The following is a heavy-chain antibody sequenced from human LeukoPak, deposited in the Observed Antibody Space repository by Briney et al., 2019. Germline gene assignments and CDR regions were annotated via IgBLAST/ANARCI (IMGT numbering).Heavy chain of an antibody. D-gene: IGHD5-18*01. V-gene: IGHV1-24*01. CDR3: ATVSFWVDTAMVTTPLDAFDI. CDR1: GYTLTELS. J-gene: IGHJ3*02. CDR2: FDPEDGET. Sequence: GASVKVSCKVSGYTLTELSMHWVRQAPGKGLEWMGGFDPEDGETIYAQKFQGRVTMTEDTSTDTAYMELSSLRSEDTAVYYCATVSFWVDTAMVTTPLDAFDIWGQGTMVTVSS.